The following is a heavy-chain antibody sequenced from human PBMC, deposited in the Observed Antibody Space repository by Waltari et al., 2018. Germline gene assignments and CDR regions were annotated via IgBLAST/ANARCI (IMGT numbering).Heavy chain of an antibody. D-gene: IGHD3-10*01. J-gene: IGHJ5*02. V-gene: IGHV3-74*01. Sequence: QAPGKGPVWVSRINIDGSSTIYADSVKGRFTISRDNAKNTLYLQMDSLRVDDTAVYYCARRSDRGFIKEGPNWFAPWGQGTLVTVSS. CDR3: ARRSDRGFIKEGPNWFAP. CDR2: INIDGSST.